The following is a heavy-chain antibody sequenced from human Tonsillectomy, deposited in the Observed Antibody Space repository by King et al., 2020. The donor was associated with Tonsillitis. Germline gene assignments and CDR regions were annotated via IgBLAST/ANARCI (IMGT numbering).Heavy chain of an antibody. D-gene: IGHD3-16*02. Sequence: VQLVESGGGVVQPGKSLRLSCAASGFTFSNYCMHWVRQAPGKGLEWVAVISYDGSNKYYADAMKGRFTISRDNSMDTLYLQMNSLRAEDTAVYYCAKDELSLGDYYGMEVWGQGTTVTLS. CDR2: ISYDGSNK. J-gene: IGHJ6*02. CDR3: AKDELSLGDYYGMEV. V-gene: IGHV3-30*18. CDR1: GFTFSNYC.